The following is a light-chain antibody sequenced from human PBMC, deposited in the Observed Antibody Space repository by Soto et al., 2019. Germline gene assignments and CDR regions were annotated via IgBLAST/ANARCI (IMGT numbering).Light chain of an antibody. CDR2: GNS. CDR1: SSNIGAGYD. J-gene: IGLJ1*01. V-gene: IGLV1-40*01. CDR3: QSYDNSLSAFV. Sequence: QSVLTQPPSVSRAPGQRFTISCTGSSSNIGAGYDVHWYQQLPGTAPKLLIYGNSDRPSGVPDRFSGSKSDTSASLAITGLQAEDEADYYCQSYDNSLSAFVFGTGTKLTVL.